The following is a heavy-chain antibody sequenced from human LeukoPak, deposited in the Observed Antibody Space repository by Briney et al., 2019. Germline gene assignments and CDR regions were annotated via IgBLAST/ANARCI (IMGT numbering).Heavy chain of an antibody. J-gene: IGHJ3*02. D-gene: IGHD2-2*01. CDR1: GGSISSHY. Sequence: ASETLSLTCTVSGGSISSHYWSWIRQPLGKGLEWIGYIYYSGSTNYNPSLKSRVTISVDTSKNQFSLKLSSVTAADTAVYYCASTVVPAAIGAAFDIWGQGTMGTVSS. CDR2: IYYSGST. CDR3: ASTVVPAAIGAAFDI. V-gene: IGHV4-59*11.